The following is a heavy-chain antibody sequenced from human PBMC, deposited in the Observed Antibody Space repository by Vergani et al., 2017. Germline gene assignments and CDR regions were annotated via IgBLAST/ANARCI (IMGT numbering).Heavy chain of an antibody. CDR3: ARGAPRDRVRFDY. Sequence: QVQLQQWGAGLLKPSQTLSLTCTVSGGSISSGGYYWSWIRQHPGKGLEWIGYIYYSGSTYYNPSLKSRVTISVDTSKNQFSLKLSSVTAADTAVYYCARGAPRDRVRFDYWGQGTLVTVSS. CDR2: IYYSGST. CDR1: GGSISSGGYY. D-gene: IGHD1-14*01. J-gene: IGHJ4*02. V-gene: IGHV4-31*03.